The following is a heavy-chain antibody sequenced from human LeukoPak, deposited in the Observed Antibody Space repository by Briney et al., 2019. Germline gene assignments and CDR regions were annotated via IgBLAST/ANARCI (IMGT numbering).Heavy chain of an antibody. D-gene: IGHD4-17*01. CDR3: AREYGDFDY. CDR1: GGSISSGGYY. V-gene: IGHV4-61*02. J-gene: IGHJ4*02. CDR2: IYRSGST. Sequence: SETLSLTCTVSGGSISSGGYYWSWIRQPAGKGLEWIGRIYRSGSTNYNPSLKSRVTMSVDTSKNQFSLKLNSATAADTAVYYCAREYGDFDYWGQGTLVTVSS.